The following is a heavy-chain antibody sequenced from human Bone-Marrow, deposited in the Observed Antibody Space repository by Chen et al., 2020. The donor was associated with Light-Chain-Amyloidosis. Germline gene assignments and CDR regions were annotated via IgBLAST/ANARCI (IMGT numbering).Heavy chain of an antibody. CDR3: AQDFTSGVTAFDDPFDV. D-gene: IGHD2-21*02. CDR1: GISFKPYG. Sequence: VQLLESGGGLVQPGGSLRLFCADSGISFKPYGRSWVRQAPGKGLEWVSGLSGGGERTFYADSVKGRFTVSLDSSKNTLYLQMNSLRVDDTAVYYCAQDFTSGVTAFDDPFDVWGQGTMVTVSP. CDR2: LSGGGERT. J-gene: IGHJ3*01. V-gene: IGHV3-23*01.